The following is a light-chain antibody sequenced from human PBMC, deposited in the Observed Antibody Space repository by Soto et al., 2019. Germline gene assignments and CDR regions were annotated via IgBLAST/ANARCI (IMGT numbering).Light chain of an antibody. V-gene: IGKV1-9*01. Sequence: IPLTQSPSSLSASVGDRVTITCRASQGISSYLAWYQQKPGKAPKLLIYAASTLQSGVPSRFSGSGSGTDFTLTISSLQPEDFVTYYCQQLNSYPPWTFGQGTKVEIK. CDR1: QGISSY. CDR3: QQLNSYPPWT. CDR2: AAS. J-gene: IGKJ1*01.